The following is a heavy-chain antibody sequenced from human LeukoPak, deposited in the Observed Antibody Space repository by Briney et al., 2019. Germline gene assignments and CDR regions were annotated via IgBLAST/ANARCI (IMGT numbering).Heavy chain of an antibody. V-gene: IGHV4-4*07. CDR1: GGSVSSNY. D-gene: IGHD2/OR15-2a*01. CDR2: IYNGGTT. CDR3: AHSISMDFEY. Sequence: SETLSLTCTVSGGSVSSNYWNWIRQRAGKGLEWIGRIYNGGTTNYNPSLESRVTISIDRSKNQFSLKLTSVTAADTAVYYCAHSISMDFEYWGQGTLVTVSS. J-gene: IGHJ4*02.